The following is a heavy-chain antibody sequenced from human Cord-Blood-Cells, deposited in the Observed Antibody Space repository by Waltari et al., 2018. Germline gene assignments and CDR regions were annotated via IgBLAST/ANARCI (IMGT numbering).Heavy chain of an antibody. CDR1: GGSISSSSYY. CDR3: ARHRNTKVILDY. J-gene: IGHJ4*02. CDR2: IDYSGST. D-gene: IGHD2-21*01. V-gene: IGHV4-39*01. Sequence: QLQLQESGPGLVKPSVTLSLTCTVSGGSISSSSYYWGWIRQPPGKGLEWVGSIDYSGSTYHNPHISSRVTRSVDTSKTHFSLKLSSVTAADTAVYYCARHRNTKVILDYWGQGTLVTVSS.